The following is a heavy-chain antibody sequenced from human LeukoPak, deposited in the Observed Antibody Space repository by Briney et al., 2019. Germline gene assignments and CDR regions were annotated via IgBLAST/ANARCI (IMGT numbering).Heavy chain of an antibody. D-gene: IGHD6-19*01. V-gene: IGHV1-18*01. J-gene: IGHJ6*02. CDR1: GYTFTSYG. Sequence: ASVKVSCKASGYTFTSYGISWVRQAPGQGPGWMGWISAYNGNTNYAQKLQGRVTMTTDTSTSTAYMELRSLRSDDTAVYYCARDKSSLSGWYGTYYYYGMDVWGQGTTVTVSS. CDR2: ISAYNGNT. CDR3: ARDKSSLSGWYGTYYYYGMDV.